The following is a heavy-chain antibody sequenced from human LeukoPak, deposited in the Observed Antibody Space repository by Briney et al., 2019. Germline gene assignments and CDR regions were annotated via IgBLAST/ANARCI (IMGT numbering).Heavy chain of an antibody. CDR1: GFTFSSDS. CDR3: ARTPDSSGYSHWFDP. Sequence: GGSLRLSCAASGFTFSSDSMNWVRQAPGKGLEWVSSISSSSSYIYYADSVKGRFTISRDNAKNSLYLQMNSLRAEDTAVYYCARTPDSSGYSHWFDPWGQGTLVTVSS. J-gene: IGHJ5*02. D-gene: IGHD3-22*01. V-gene: IGHV3-21*01. CDR2: ISSSSSYI.